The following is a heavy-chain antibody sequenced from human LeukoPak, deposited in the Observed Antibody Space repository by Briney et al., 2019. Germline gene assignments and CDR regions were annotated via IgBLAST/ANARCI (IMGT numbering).Heavy chain of an antibody. Sequence: SETLSLTCTVYGGSFRSYYWSWIRQPPGKGLGWIGEINSSGSANYTPSLKSRATISADKSKNQFSLKLNSVTAADTAVFYCARGTRTVITPGGRYFDLWGRGTLVTVSS. V-gene: IGHV4-34*01. CDR2: INSSGSA. J-gene: IGHJ2*01. CDR1: GGSFRSYY. D-gene: IGHD4-23*01. CDR3: ARGTRTVITPGGRYFDL.